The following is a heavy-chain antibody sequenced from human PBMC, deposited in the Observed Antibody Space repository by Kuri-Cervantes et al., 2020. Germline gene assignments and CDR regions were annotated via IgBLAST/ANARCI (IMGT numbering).Heavy chain of an antibody. CDR2: IWYDGSNK. CDR1: GFTFNSYG. CDR3: ARGPKIYHDPKWFDT. Sequence: LSLTCAASGFTFNSYGMHWVRQAPGKGLEWVAVIWYDGSNKYYADSVKGRFTISRDNSKNTLYLQMNSLRAEDTAVYYCARGPKIYHDPKWFDTWGQGTLVTVSS. V-gene: IGHV3-33*08. J-gene: IGHJ5*02. D-gene: IGHD3-22*01.